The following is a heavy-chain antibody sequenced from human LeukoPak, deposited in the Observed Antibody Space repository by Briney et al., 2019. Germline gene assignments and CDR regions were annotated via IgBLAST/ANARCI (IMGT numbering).Heavy chain of an antibody. CDR1: GYTFINYG. J-gene: IGHJ3*01. CDR3: ARDIGKIFGTPLHAFEL. D-gene: IGHD3-3*01. Sequence: ASVKVSCKASGYTFINYGISWVRQAPGQGLEWMGWINPYNANTNYAQKLQGRVTMTTDTPTSTGYMELRSLRSDDTAVYYCARDIGKIFGTPLHAFELWGQGTMVTVSS. CDR2: INPYNANT. V-gene: IGHV1-18*01.